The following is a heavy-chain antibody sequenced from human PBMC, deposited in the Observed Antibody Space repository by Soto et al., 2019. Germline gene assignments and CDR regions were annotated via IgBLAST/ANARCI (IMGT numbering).Heavy chain of an antibody. V-gene: IGHV3-23*01. CDR3: AKEGTWSSWGKFYYYYYYMDV. CDR1: GFTFSSYA. Sequence: GGSLRLSCAASGFTFSSYAMSWVRQAPGKGLEWVSAISGSGGSTYYADSVKGRFTISRDNSKNTLYLQMNSLRAEDTAVYYCAKEGTWSSWGKFYYYYYYMDVWGKGTTVTVSS. D-gene: IGHD6-13*01. J-gene: IGHJ6*03. CDR2: ISGSGGST.